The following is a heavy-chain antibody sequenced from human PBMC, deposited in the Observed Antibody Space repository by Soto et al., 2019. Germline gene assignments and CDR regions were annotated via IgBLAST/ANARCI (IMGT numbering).Heavy chain of an antibody. CDR1: GFSFSSYA. CDR2: ISYDGSNK. V-gene: IGHV3-30-3*01. CDR3: ARVSDTAMADY. D-gene: IGHD5-18*01. Sequence: GGSLRLSCAASGFSFSSYAMHWVRQAPGKGLEWVAVISYDGSNKYYADSVKGRFTISRDNSKNTLYLQMNSLRAEDTAVYYCARVSDTAMADYWGQGTLVTVSS. J-gene: IGHJ4*02.